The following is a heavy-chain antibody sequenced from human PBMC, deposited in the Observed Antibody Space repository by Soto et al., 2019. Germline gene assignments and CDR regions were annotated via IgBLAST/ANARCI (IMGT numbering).Heavy chain of an antibody. J-gene: IGHJ5*02. CDR1: GGSFSSGGYS. Sequence: SETLSLTCAVSGGSFSSGGYSWSWIRQPPGKGLEWIGYIYHSGSTYYNPSLKSRVTISVDRSKNQFSLKLSSVTAADTAVYYCARVPDRWGQGTLVTVSS. V-gene: IGHV4-30-2*01. D-gene: IGHD2-2*01. CDR3: ARVPDR. CDR2: IYHSGST.